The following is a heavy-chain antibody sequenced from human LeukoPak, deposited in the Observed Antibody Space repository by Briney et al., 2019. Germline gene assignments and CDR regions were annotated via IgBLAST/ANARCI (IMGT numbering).Heavy chain of an antibody. J-gene: IGHJ4*02. V-gene: IGHV4-39*01. Sequence: SETLSLTCTVSGFSMSSSGYYWGWIRQPPGEGLEWIGSIYYSGSTYYNTSLKSRVTISVDTSKNQFSLKLSSVTAADTAVYYCARQGYYYDSSGYLYWGQGTLVTVSS. CDR1: GFSMSSSGYY. CDR3: ARQGYYYDSSGYLY. CDR2: IYYSGST. D-gene: IGHD3-22*01.